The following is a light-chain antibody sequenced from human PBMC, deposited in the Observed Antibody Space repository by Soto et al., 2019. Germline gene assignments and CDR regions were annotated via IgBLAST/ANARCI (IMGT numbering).Light chain of an antibody. CDR2: LEGSGSY. V-gene: IGLV4-60*02. J-gene: IGLJ3*02. Sequence: QLVLTQSSSASASLGSSVKLTCTLSSGHSIYIIAWHQQQPGKAPRYLMKLEGSGSYNKGSGVPDRFSGSSSGADRYLTISNLQFEDEADYYCETWDRNTWLFGGGTKVTVL. CDR3: ETWDRNTWL. CDR1: SGHSIYI.